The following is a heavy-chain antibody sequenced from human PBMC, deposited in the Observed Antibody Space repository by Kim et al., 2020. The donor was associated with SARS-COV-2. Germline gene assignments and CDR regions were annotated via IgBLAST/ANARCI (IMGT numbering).Heavy chain of an antibody. D-gene: IGHD2-15*01. CDR3: AKRVGRSGGPYGFDY. V-gene: IGHV3-23*01. CDR1: EFTLSSYG. Sequence: GGSLRLSCAASEFTLSSYGMSWVRQAPGKGLEWVSTITGSGGTTYYGDSVKGRFTISRDSSKNTMYLQMNSLRAEDTAIYYCAKRVGRSGGPYGFDYWGQGTLVTVSS. CDR2: ITGSGGTT. J-gene: IGHJ4*02.